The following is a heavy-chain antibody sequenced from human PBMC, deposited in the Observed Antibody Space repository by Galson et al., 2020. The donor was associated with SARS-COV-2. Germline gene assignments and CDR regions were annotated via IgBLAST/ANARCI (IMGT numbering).Heavy chain of an antibody. CDR1: GYTFSSYD. V-gene: IGHV1-8*02. CDR2: MNPNSRNT. D-gene: IGHD2-8*02. CDR3: ASMYNRYWYVSTNNYHFDS. Sequence: ASVKVSCQASGYTFSSYDINWVRQAPGRGLEWMGWMNPNSRNTGFAQKFQGRVTLTMDTSISTAYMELSSLRSEDTAVYYRASMYNRYWYVSTNNYHFDSWGQGTLCTVSS. J-gene: IGHJ4*02.